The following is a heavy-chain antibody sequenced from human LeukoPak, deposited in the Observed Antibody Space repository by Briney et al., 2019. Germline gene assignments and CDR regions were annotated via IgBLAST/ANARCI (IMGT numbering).Heavy chain of an antibody. Sequence: PSQTLSLTCTVSGGSISSGGYYWSWIRQHPGKGLEWIGYIYYSGSTYYNPSLKSRVTISVDTSKNQFSLKLSSVTAADTAVYYCARGMGKAAAGGRTDAFDIWGQGTMVTVSS. CDR2: IYYSGST. CDR3: ARGMGKAAAGGRTDAFDI. D-gene: IGHD6-13*01. V-gene: IGHV4-31*03. J-gene: IGHJ3*02. CDR1: GGSISSGGYY.